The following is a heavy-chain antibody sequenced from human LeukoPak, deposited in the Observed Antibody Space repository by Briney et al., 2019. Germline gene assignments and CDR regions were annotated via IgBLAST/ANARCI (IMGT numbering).Heavy chain of an antibody. CDR2: FIPIFGTA. D-gene: IGHD3-3*01. V-gene: IGHV1-69*13. CDR1: GGTFSSYA. Sequence: SVTVSCTASGGTFSSYAISWVRQAPGQGLEWMGGFIPIFGTANYAQKFQGRVTITADESTSTAYMELSSLRSEDTAVYYCARDERVVNYYYYGMDVWGQGTTVTVSS. CDR3: ARDERVVNYYYYGMDV. J-gene: IGHJ6*02.